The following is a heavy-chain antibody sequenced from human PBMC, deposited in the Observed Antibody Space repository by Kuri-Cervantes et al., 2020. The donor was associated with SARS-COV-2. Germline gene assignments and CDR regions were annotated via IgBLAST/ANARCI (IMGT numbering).Heavy chain of an antibody. V-gene: IGHV3-30*02. D-gene: IGHD2-2*02. CDR3: AKDRGYCSSTSCYNGYFQH. CDR2: IRYDGSNK. J-gene: IGHJ1*01. CDR1: GFTFSSYG. Sequence: GESLKISCAASGFTFSSYGMHWVRQAPGKGLEWVAFIRYDGSNKYYADSVKGRFTISRDNSKNTLYLQMNSLRAEDTAVYYCAKDRGYCSSTSCYNGYFQHWGQGTLVTDSS.